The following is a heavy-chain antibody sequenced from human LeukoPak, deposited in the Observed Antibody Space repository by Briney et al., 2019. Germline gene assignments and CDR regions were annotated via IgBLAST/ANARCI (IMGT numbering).Heavy chain of an antibody. Sequence: GGSLRLSRVVSGFTVSNNYMKWVRQAPGKGLEWVSTIYGGGSTYYADSVRGRFTISRHNSKNTLYLQMDSLRAEDTAVYYCAKDSYMTTWMGTRDYWGQGTLVTVSS. V-gene: IGHV3-53*04. CDR3: AKDSYMTTWMGTRDY. J-gene: IGHJ4*02. D-gene: IGHD3-16*01. CDR2: IYGGGST. CDR1: GFTVSNNY.